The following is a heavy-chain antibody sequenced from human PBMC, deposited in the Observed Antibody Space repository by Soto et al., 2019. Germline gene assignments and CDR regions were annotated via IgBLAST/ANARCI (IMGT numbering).Heavy chain of an antibody. CDR1: GGSITRGGYY. Sequence: SETLSLTCTVSGGSITRGGYYWSWIRQHPGKGLEWIGYIYNSGTTYYNPSLKSRVTISVDTSKSQFSLKLTSVTAADTAVYYCAREPAPRGQGTLVTVSS. J-gene: IGHJ4*02. V-gene: IGHV4-31*03. CDR3: AREPAP. CDR2: IYNSGTT.